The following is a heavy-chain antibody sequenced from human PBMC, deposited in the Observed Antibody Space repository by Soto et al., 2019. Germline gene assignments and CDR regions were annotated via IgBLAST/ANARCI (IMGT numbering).Heavy chain of an antibody. CDR1: GGSISSSNYY. V-gene: IGHV4-39*01. J-gene: IGHJ5*02. D-gene: IGHD2-21*02. Sequence: SETLSLTCTVSGGSISSSNYYWGWIRQPPGKGLEWIGSIYYSGSTYYNPSLKSRVTVSVDTSKNQFSLKLSSVTAADTAVYYCARHPSDFWFDPWGQGTLVTVSS. CDR2: IYYSGST. CDR3: ARHPSDFWFDP.